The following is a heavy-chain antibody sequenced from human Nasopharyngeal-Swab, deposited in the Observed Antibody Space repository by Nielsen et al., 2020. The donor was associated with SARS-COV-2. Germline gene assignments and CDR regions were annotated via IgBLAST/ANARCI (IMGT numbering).Heavy chain of an antibody. V-gene: IGHV3-23*01. CDR1: GFNFRNFA. CDR2: IIENGADT. CDR3: VRDYTANYYGLSTDYYAPLDS. Sequence: GESLKISCAASGFNFRNFAMSWVRQAPGKGLEWVSGIIENGADTYYADSVKGRSTIFRDNSKNTLYLQMNSLSAEDTAVYYCVRDYTANYYGLSTDYYAPLDSWGQGTLVTVSS. J-gene: IGHJ4*02. D-gene: IGHD3-9*01.